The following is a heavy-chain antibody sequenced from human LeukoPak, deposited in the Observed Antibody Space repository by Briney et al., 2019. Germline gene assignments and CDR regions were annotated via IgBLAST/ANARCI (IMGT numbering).Heavy chain of an antibody. CDR3: VRLNWFDP. J-gene: IGHJ5*02. V-gene: IGHV3-48*03. CDR1: GFTFSSYE. CDR2: ISSSGSTI. Sequence: GGSMRLSCAASGFTFSSYEMNWVRQAPGKGLGWVSYISSSGSTIWYADSVKGRFTISRDNAKNSLYLQMNNLRAEDTAVYYCVRLNWFDPWSQGTLVTVSA.